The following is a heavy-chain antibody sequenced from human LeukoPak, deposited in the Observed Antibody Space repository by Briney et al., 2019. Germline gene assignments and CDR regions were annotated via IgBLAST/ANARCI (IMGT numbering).Heavy chain of an antibody. V-gene: IGHV1-18*01. CDR2: ISAYNGNT. Sequence: GASVKVSCKASGYTFTSYGISWVRQAPGQGLEWMGWISAYNGNTNYAQKLQGRVTMTTDTSTSTAYMELSSLTSDDTAVYFCARSAGHCNDGVCFTDYYMDVWGKGTTVTVSS. CDR1: GYTFTSYG. CDR3: ARSAGHCNDGVCFTDYYMDV. J-gene: IGHJ6*03. D-gene: IGHD2-8*01.